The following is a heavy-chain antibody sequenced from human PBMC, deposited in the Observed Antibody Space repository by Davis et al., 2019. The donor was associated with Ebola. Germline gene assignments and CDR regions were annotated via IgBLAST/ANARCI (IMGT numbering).Heavy chain of an antibody. J-gene: IGHJ3*01. D-gene: IGHD1-1*01. CDR2: IIGDGSIT. CDR3: ARGPTVTGTGNSFDL. CDR1: GFTFSNYG. Sequence: HTGGSLRLSCAATGFTFSNYGMYWVRQAPGKGLEWVSRIIGDGSITNYADCVEGRFTIFRDNGKNTLYLQLHSLTAEDTAVYYCARGPTVTGTGNSFDLWGQGTGVTISS. V-gene: IGHV3-74*01.